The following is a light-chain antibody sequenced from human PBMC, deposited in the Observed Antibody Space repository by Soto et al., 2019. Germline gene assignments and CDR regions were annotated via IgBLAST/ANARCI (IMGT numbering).Light chain of an antibody. Sequence: QSVLTQPPSSSATPGQRVTISCSGSSSNIGSNTVNWYQQLPVTAPKLLIYSNNQRPSGVPDRFSGSKSGTSASLAISGLQSEDEADYYCAAWDDSLNGYVFGSGTKVTVL. CDR2: SNN. CDR1: SSNIGSNT. J-gene: IGLJ1*01. V-gene: IGLV1-44*01. CDR3: AAWDDSLNGYV.